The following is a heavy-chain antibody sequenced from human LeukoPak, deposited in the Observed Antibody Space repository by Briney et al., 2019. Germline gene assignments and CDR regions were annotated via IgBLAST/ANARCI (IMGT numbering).Heavy chain of an antibody. Sequence: SETLSLTCTVSGGSISSGSYYWSWIRQPAGKGLEWIGRIYTSGSTNYNPSLKGRVTISVGTSKNQFSLKLSSVTAADTAVYYCARSLDYLYGMDVWGQGTTVTVSS. J-gene: IGHJ6*02. CDR3: ARSLDYLYGMDV. CDR1: GGSISSGSYY. CDR2: IYTSGST. V-gene: IGHV4-61*02. D-gene: IGHD3/OR15-3a*01.